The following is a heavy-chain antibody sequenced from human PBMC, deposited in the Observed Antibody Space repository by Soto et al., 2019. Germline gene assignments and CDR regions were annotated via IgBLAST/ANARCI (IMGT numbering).Heavy chain of an antibody. CDR3: ARARKGSGSDYYYHYGMDV. Sequence: SETLSLTCSVYGGSFSDYYWSWIRQPPGRGLEWIGEINHSGSTNYNPSLKSRVTISVHTSKNQFSLKLSSVTAADTAVYYCARARKGSGSDYYYHYGMDVWGKGTTVTVSS. D-gene: IGHD3-3*01. V-gene: IGHV4-34*01. J-gene: IGHJ6*04. CDR1: GGSFSDYY. CDR2: INHSGST.